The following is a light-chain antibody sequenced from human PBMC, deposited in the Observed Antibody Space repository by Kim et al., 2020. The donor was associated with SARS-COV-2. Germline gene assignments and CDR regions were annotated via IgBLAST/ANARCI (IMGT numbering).Light chain of an antibody. V-gene: IGKV1-39*01. CDR2: AAS. CDR3: QQSYSRPYT. CDR1: QSITTY. J-gene: IGKJ2*01. Sequence: ASVGDRVTIACRASQSITTYFNWYQQRPGKAHKLLIYAASTLQTGVPSRFGGSGSETDFTLTISSLQPEDFATYYCQQSYSRPYTFGQGTKLEI.